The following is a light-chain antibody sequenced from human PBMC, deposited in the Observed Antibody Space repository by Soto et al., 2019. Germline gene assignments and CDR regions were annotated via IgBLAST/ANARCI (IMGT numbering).Light chain of an antibody. CDR3: QQYGSSPIT. V-gene: IGKV3-20*01. CDR2: DAS. J-gene: IGKJ5*01. Sequence: EIVLTQSPATLSLSPGERATLSCRASQSVGSYLAWYQQKPGQAPRLLIYDASNRATGIPARFSGSGSGTDFTLTISRLDPEDFAVYYCQQYGSSPITFGQGTRLEIK. CDR1: QSVGSY.